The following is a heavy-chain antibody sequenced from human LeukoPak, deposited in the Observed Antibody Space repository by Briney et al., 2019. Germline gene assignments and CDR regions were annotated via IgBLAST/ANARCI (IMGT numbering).Heavy chain of an antibody. Sequence: SVKVSGKASGFTFTSSAVQWVRQARGQRLEWIGWIVVGSGDTNSAQKFQERVTITRDMSTRTAYMELSSLRSEDTAVYYCGADSMPRGVFSYAFDIWGQGTMVTVSS. CDR1: GFTFTSSA. CDR2: IVVGSGDT. CDR3: GADSMPRGVFSYAFDI. D-gene: IGHD3-10*01. V-gene: IGHV1-58*01. J-gene: IGHJ3*02.